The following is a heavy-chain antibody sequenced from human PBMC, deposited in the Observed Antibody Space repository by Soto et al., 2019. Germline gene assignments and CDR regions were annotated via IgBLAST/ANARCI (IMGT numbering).Heavy chain of an antibody. J-gene: IGHJ6*02. Sequence: PGGSLRLSCAASGFTFSSYGMHWVRQAPGKGLEWVAVISYDGSNKYYADSVKGRFTISRDNSKNTLYLQMNSLRAEDTAVYYCAKEGSGGPGGGYYGMDVWGQGTTVTVSS. CDR2: ISYDGSNK. D-gene: IGHD6-19*01. CDR1: GFTFSSYG. CDR3: AKEGSGGPGGGYYGMDV. V-gene: IGHV3-30*18.